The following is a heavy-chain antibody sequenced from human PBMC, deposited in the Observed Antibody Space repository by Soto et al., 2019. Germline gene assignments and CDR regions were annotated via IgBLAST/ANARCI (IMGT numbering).Heavy chain of an antibody. D-gene: IGHD3-10*01. Sequence: PEGSLRLSCAASGLTFSNYAMSWVRQAPGMGLEWVSAISPNGDTTNYADSVKGRFTISRDNSKNTVYLQMNSLGADDTAVYYCARDQSYLSFWGLGTLVTVSS. V-gene: IGHV3-23*01. CDR1: GLTFSNYA. J-gene: IGHJ4*02. CDR3: ARDQSYLSF. CDR2: ISPNGDTT.